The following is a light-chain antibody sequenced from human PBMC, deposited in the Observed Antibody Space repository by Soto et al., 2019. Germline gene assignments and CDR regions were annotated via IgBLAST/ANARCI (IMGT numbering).Light chain of an antibody. CDR3: QQSYRVPYT. J-gene: IGKJ2*01. CDR1: QGINPY. V-gene: IGKV1-39*01. Sequence: DIQMTQSPSSLSASVGDRVTITCRASQGINPYLNWYQQKPGKAPRLLISVASSLQSGVPSSFSGSGSGTDFNHTLSNLQHEDFAAYYCQQSYRVPYTFGPGTEMKMK. CDR2: VAS.